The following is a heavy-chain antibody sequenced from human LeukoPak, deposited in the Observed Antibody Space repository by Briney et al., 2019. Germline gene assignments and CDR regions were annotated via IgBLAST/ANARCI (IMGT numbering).Heavy chain of an antibody. D-gene: IGHD6-6*01. CDR3: ARRTSSSSDY. CDR1: GGSFSGYY. Sequence: SETLSLTCAVYGGSFSGYYWNWIRQPPGKGLEWIGEINHSGSTNYNPSLKSRITISVDTSKNQFSLKLSSVTAADTAVYYCARRTSSSSDYWGQGTLVTVPS. J-gene: IGHJ4*02. CDR2: INHSGST. V-gene: IGHV4-34*01.